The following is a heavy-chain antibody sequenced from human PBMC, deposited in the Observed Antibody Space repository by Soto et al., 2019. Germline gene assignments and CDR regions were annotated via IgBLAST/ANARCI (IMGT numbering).Heavy chain of an antibody. CDR1: GFSLNTYGVG. V-gene: IGHV2-5*02. J-gene: IGHJ4*02. CDR3: ALPHYDSSGYFYYFDH. Sequence: QITLKESGPTLVKPTQTLTLTCTFSGFSLNTYGVGVAWIRQPPGKALEWLSLIYWDDDERYSPSLKSRLTITKDTSKNQVVLRMTNMDPVDTATYYCALPHYDSSGYFYYFDHWGQGTLVTVSS. D-gene: IGHD3-22*01. CDR2: IYWDDDE.